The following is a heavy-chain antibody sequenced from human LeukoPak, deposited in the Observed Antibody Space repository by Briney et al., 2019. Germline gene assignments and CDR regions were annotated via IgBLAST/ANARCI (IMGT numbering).Heavy chain of an antibody. V-gene: IGHV6-1*01. CDR1: GDSLSSNCAA. CDR2: TYYRSKWYN. D-gene: IGHD6-19*01. J-gene: IGHJ4*02. Sequence: SQTLSLTCAISGDSLSSNCAAWNWIRQSPSRGLEWLGRTYYRSKWYNDYAVSVKSRITINPDTSKNQFSLQLNSVTPEDTAVYYCARDSELAVATEYYFDYWGQGTLVTVSS. CDR3: ARDSELAVATEYYFDY.